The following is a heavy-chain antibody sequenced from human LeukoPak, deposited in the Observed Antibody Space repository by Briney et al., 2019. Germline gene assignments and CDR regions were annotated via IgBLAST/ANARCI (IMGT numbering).Heavy chain of an antibody. D-gene: IGHD3-10*01. V-gene: IGHV3-73*01. CDR1: GFTLSGSG. CDR3: HSDASGRP. Sequence: PGGSLRLSCAASGFTLSGSGVYWVRQASGKGLEWVGHISDKAGNYATAYVESVKGRFTMSRDDSQNTAYLQMNSLKTDDSAVYYCHSDASGRPWGQGTLVTVSS. CDR2: ISDKAGNYAT. J-gene: IGHJ4*02.